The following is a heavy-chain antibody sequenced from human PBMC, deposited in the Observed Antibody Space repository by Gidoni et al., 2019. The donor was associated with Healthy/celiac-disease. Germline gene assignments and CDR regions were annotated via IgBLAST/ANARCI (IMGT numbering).Heavy chain of an antibody. CDR2: ISGSGGST. V-gene: IGHV3-23*04. J-gene: IGHJ4*02. Sequence: EVQLVESGGGLVQPGGSLRLPCAASAFTFSSYAMSWVRQAPGKGLEWGSDISGSGGSTYYADSVKGRFTISRDNSKNTLYLQMNSLRAEDTAVYYCAKWSIMTTVTTRRPEGVDYWGQGTLVTVSS. CDR1: AFTFSSYA. CDR3: AKWSIMTTVTTRRPEGVDY. D-gene: IGHD4-17*01.